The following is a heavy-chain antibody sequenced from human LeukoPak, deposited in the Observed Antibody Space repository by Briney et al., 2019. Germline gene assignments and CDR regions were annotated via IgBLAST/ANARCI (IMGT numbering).Heavy chain of an antibody. CDR3: ARTPPLSSSWYPDY. D-gene: IGHD6-13*01. CDR2: INPRSGGT. CDR1: GYTFTANY. J-gene: IGHJ4*02. Sequence: GASVKVSCKASGYTFTANYMHWVRQAPGQGLEWMGWINPRSGGTNYGEKFRGRVTMTRDTSITTAYMELSSLRSEDTAVYYCARTPPLSSSWYPDYWGQGTLVTVSS. V-gene: IGHV1-2*02.